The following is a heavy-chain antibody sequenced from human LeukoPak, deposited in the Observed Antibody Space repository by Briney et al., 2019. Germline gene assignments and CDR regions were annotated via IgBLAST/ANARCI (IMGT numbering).Heavy chain of an antibody. J-gene: IGHJ4*02. V-gene: IGHV4-39*01. Sequence: SETLSLTCTVSGGSISHNNYYWASIRQPPGKGLECIGSIYYSGSPYYNPSLKRRVTISVDTSKNQFSLRLSSGTAADTAVYYCATWRTAKTGFDYWGQGTLVTVSS. D-gene: IGHD1-1*01. CDR2: IYYSGSP. CDR1: GGSISHNNYY. CDR3: ATWRTAKTGFDY.